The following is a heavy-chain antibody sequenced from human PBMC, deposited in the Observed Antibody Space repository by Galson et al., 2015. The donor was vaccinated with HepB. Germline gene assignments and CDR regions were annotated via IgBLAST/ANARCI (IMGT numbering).Heavy chain of an antibody. J-gene: IGHJ4*02. CDR3: AGGGMATIGGPTFDS. V-gene: IGHV1-18*01. D-gene: IGHD5-24*01. CDR1: GYTFTRFG. CDR2: ISGYNDNV. Sequence: SVKVSCKASGYTFTRFGISWVRQAPGQGLEWMGWISGYNDNVNYAQKLQGRVAMAADTSTSTAYMELRSLRSDDTAVYYCAGGGMATIGGPTFDSWGQGTLVTVSS.